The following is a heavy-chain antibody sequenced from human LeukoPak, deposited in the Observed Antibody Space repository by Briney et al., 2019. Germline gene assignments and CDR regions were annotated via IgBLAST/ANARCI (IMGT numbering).Heavy chain of an antibody. Sequence: SETLSLTCSVSGGSLSSSSYYWGWIRQPPGKGLEWIGNIYYSGSTYYNPSLKSRVTISVDTSKNQFSLKLSSVTAADTAAYYCARQGTGASDCWGQGTLVTVSS. V-gene: IGHV4-39*01. J-gene: IGHJ4*02. D-gene: IGHD1-14*01. CDR1: GGSLSSSSYY. CDR2: IYYSGST. CDR3: ARQGTGASDC.